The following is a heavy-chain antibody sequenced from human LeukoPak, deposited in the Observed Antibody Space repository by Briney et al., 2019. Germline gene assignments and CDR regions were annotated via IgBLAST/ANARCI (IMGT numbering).Heavy chain of an antibody. CDR1: GSTFSSYS. Sequence: GGSLRLSCAASGSTFSSYSMNWVRQAPGKGLEWVSSISSSSSYIYYADSVKGRFTISRDNAKNSLYLQMNSLRAEDTAVYYCARGYCSGGSCYEAFDIWGQGTMVTVSS. J-gene: IGHJ3*02. V-gene: IGHV3-21*01. CDR3: ARGYCSGGSCYEAFDI. D-gene: IGHD2-15*01. CDR2: ISSSSSYI.